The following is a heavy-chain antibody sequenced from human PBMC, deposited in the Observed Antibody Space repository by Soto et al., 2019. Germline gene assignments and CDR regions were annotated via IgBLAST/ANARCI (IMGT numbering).Heavy chain of an antibody. J-gene: IGHJ5*02. CDR1: GFSLSTSGVG. V-gene: IGHV2-5*02. CDR2: IYWDYNQ. CDR3: ARTYYYGQNWFDP. D-gene: IGHD3-10*01. Sequence: QITLKESGPTLVKPTQTLTLTCTFSGFSLSTSGVGVGWIRQPPGKALEWLTLIYWDYNQRYSPSLKNSLTITTDTSKNQVVLTMANMAPVDTATYYCARTYYYGQNWFDPWGQGTLVTVSS.